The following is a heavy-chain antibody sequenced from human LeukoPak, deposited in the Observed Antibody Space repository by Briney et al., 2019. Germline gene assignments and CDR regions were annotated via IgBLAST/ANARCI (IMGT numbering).Heavy chain of an antibody. V-gene: IGHV4-34*01. Sequence: PSETLSLTCAVYGGSFSGYYWSWIRQPPGKGLEWIGEINHSGSTNYIPSLKSRVTISVVTSKNQFSLKLSSVTAADTAVYYCARLNPNYYGSGSYPYYFDCWGQGTLVTVSS. CDR3: ARLNPNYYGSGSYPYYFDC. D-gene: IGHD3-10*01. J-gene: IGHJ4*02. CDR1: GGSFSGYY. CDR2: INHSGST.